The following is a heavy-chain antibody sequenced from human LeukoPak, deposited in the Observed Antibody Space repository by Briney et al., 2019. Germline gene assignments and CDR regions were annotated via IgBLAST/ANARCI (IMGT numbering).Heavy chain of an antibody. V-gene: IGHV3-21*01. CDR3: AREAWYSSSQATFDY. Sequence: PGGSLRLSCAASGFTFSSYSMNWVRQAPGKGLEWVSSISSSSSYIYYADSVKGRFTISRDNAKNSLYLQMNSLRAEDTAVYYCAREAWYSSSQATFDYWAREPWSPSPQ. CDR1: GFTFSSYS. D-gene: IGHD6-13*01. J-gene: IGHJ4*02. CDR2: ISSSSSYI.